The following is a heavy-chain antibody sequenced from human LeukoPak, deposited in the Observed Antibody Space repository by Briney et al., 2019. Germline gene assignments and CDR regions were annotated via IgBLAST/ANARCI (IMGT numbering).Heavy chain of an antibody. CDR3: ARCLVGLFDY. V-gene: IGHV4-34*01. J-gene: IGHJ4*02. D-gene: IGHD5/OR15-5a*01. CDR2: INHSGST. Sequence: PSETLSLTCTVSDDSISSYYWSWIRQPPGKGLEWIGEINHSGSTNYNPSLKSRVTISVDTSKNQFSLKLSSVTAADTAVYYCARCLVGLFDYWGQGTLVTVSS. CDR1: DDSISSYY.